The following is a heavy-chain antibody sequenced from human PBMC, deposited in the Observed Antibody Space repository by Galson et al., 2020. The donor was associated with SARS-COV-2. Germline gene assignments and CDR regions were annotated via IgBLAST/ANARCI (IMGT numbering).Heavy chain of an antibody. D-gene: IGHD6-19*01. J-gene: IGHJ4*02. CDR1: EFTFDDYT. V-gene: IGHV3-43*01. CDR3: AKAHTSGRYPGQYYFDY. Sequence: GESLKISCAASEFTFDDYTMHWVRQPPGKGLEWVSLISWDGTGTYYADSVKGRFTISRDNSRNSLYLQMNSLRTEDTALYYCAKAHTSGRYPGQYYFDYWGQGTLVTVSS. CDR2: ISWDGTGT.